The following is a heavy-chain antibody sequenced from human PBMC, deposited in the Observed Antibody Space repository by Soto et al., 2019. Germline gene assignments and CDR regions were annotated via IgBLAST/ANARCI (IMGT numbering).Heavy chain of an antibody. CDR2: IIPIFGTA. V-gene: IGHV1-69*13. D-gene: IGHD1-26*01. J-gene: IGHJ4*02. Sequence: SVKVSCKASGGTFSSYAISWVRQAPGQGLEWMGGIIPIFGTANYAQKFQGRVTITADESTSTAYMELSSLRSEDTAVYYCARVGATPLSAAPDWDEWGQGTLVTVSS. CDR3: ARVGATPLSAAPDWDE. CDR1: GGTFSSYA.